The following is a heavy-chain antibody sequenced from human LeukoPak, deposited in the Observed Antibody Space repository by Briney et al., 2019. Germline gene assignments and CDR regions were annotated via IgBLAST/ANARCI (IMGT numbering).Heavy chain of an antibody. V-gene: IGHV1-2*02. J-gene: IGHJ4*02. Sequence: ASVKVSCKASEYTFTSYDINWVRQAPGQGLEWMGWINPNSGGTKYAQKFQGRVTMTRDTSISTAYMELSRLRSDDTAVYYCAGIGNYFFYWGQGTLVTVSS. CDR1: EYTFTSYD. D-gene: IGHD1-26*01. CDR2: INPNSGGT. CDR3: AGIGNYFFY.